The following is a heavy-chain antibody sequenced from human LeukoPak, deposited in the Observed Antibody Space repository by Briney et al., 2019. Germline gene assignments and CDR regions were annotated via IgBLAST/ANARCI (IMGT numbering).Heavy chain of an antibody. J-gene: IGHJ4*02. D-gene: IGHD5-24*01. CDR2: ISYDGKNK. CDR1: GFTFSSYG. V-gene: IGHV3-30*18. Sequence: GRSLRLSCAASGFTFSSYGMHWVRQAPGKGLEWVAVISYDGKNKYYSDSVKGRFTISRDNSKNTLYLQMNSLRAEDTAVYYCAKSGYNRFDYWGQGTLVTVSS. CDR3: AKSGYNRFDY.